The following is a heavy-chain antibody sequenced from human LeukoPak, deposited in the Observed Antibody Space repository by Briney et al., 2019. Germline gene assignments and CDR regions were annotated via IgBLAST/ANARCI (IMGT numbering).Heavy chain of an antibody. Sequence: PSQTLSLTCAVSGGSISSGDYSWSWIRQPPGKGLEWIGYIFQSGSTNYNPSLKSRVTISVDTSKNQFSLKLSSVTAADTAVYYCARVVGATTPSNWFDPWGQGTLVTVSS. J-gene: IGHJ5*02. CDR2: IFQSGST. D-gene: IGHD1-26*01. CDR3: ARVVGATTPSNWFDP. V-gene: IGHV4-30-2*02. CDR1: GGSISSGDYS.